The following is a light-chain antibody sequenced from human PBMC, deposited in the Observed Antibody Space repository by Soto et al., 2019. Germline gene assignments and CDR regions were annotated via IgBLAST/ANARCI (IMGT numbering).Light chain of an antibody. Sequence: DIQMTQSPSSLSASVGDRVTITCQASQDIKNYLNWYQQKPGAAPKLLIYDASNLQAGVPSRFSGRGSGTECTFTISSLQPEDVATYYCQQYDNIPLTFGGGTKVDIK. CDR3: QQYDNIPLT. J-gene: IGKJ4*01. CDR2: DAS. CDR1: QDIKNY. V-gene: IGKV1-33*01.